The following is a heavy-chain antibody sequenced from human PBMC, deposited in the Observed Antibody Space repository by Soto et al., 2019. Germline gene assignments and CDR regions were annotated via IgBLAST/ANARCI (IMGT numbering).Heavy chain of an antibody. V-gene: IGHV4-59*01. CDR2: IYYSGST. D-gene: IGHD3-22*01. J-gene: IGHJ5*02. CDR3: ARVLDSSGYYPNCFDP. Sequence: SETLSLTCTVSGGSISSYYWSWIRQPPGKGLEWIGYIYYSGSTNYNPSLKSRVTISVDTSKNQFSLKLSSVTAADTAVYYCARVLDSSGYYPNCFDPWAQGTMVPVS. CDR1: GGSISSYY.